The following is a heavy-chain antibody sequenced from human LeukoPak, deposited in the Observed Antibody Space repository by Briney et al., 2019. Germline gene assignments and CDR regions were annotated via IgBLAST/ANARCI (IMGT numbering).Heavy chain of an antibody. CDR1: GGSISSYY. D-gene: IGHD6-19*01. CDR3: ARSGGPQWLVREFDP. CDR2: IYTSGST. J-gene: IGHJ5*02. V-gene: IGHV4-4*07. Sequence: SETLSLTCTVSGGSISSYYWSWIRQPAGKGLEWIGRIYTSGSTNYNPSLKSRVTMSVDTPKNQFSLKLSSVTAADTAVYYCARSGGPQWLVREFDPWGQGTLVTVSS.